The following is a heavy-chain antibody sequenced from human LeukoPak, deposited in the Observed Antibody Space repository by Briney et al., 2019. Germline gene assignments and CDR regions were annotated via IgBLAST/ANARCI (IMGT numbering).Heavy chain of an antibody. V-gene: IGHV3-48*03. CDR3: AELGITMIGGV. J-gene: IGHJ6*04. CDR1: GLTFSSYE. D-gene: IGHD3-10*02. CDR2: ISSSGSTI. Sequence: GGSLRLSCAASGLTFSSYEMNWVRQPPGKGLEWVSYISSSGSTIYYADSVKGRFTISRDNAKNSLYLQMNSLRAEDTAVYYCAELGITMIGGVWGKGTTVTISS.